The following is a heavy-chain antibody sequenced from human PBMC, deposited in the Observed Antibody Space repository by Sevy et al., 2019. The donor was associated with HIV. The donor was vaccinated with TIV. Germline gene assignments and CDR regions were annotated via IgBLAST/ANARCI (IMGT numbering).Heavy chain of an antibody. J-gene: IGHJ4*01. Sequence: GGSLRLSCAASGFDFSSHAMHWVGQAPGKGLEWVAVISYEGTETFYAASVEGRFTISRDNSKNMLSLQINSLRPEDTAVYYCARDGGYSIKWYPLYWGHGSLVTVSS. CDR3: ARDGGYSIKWYPLY. D-gene: IGHD6-13*01. CDR2: ISYEGTET. V-gene: IGHV3-30-3*01. CDR1: GFDFSSHA.